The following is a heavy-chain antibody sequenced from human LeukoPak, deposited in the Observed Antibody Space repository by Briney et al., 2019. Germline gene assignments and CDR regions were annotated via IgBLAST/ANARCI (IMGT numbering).Heavy chain of an antibody. CDR3: ARQEYCSGGSCYTWFDP. CDR2: VGKSGENT. V-gene: IGHV3-23*01. J-gene: IGHJ5*02. Sequence: PGGSLRLSCAASGFTFSSYAMHWVRQAPGKGLEWVSAVGKSGENTYYADSVKGRFTVSRDSSKNTLYLQMNSLRAEDTALYYCARQEYCSGGSCYTWFDPWGQGTLVTVSS. D-gene: IGHD2-15*01. CDR1: GFTFSSYA.